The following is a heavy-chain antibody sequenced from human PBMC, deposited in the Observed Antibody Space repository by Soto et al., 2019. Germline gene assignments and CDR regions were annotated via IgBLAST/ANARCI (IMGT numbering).Heavy chain of an antibody. CDR1: GGSFSGYY. J-gene: IGHJ6*02. V-gene: IGHV4-34*01. CDR3: ARGRQGSVWVYYYYGMDV. Sequence: SETLSLTCAVYGGSFSGYYWSWIRQPPGKGLEWIGEINHSGSTNYNPSLKSRVTVSVDTSKNQFSLKLSSVTAADTAVYYCARGRQGSVWVYYYYGMDVWGQGTTVTVSS. D-gene: IGHD3-16*01. CDR2: INHSGST.